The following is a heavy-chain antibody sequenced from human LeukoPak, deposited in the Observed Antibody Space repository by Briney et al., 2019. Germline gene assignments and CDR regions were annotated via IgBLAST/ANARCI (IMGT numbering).Heavy chain of an antibody. V-gene: IGHV3-33*06. D-gene: IGHD6-6*01. Sequence: GGSLRLSCAASGFTLSSYGMHWVRQAPGKGLEWVAVIWYDGSNKYYADSVKGRFTISRDNSKNTLYLQMNSLRAEDAAVYYCAKGMAYSSSYFDYWGQGTLVTVSS. CDR2: IWYDGSNK. J-gene: IGHJ4*02. CDR3: AKGMAYSSSYFDY. CDR1: GFTLSSYG.